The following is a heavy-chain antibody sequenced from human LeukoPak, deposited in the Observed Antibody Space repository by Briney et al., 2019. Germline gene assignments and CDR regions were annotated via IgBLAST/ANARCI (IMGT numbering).Heavy chain of an antibody. D-gene: IGHD6-13*01. CDR1: GGSFSGYY. CDR2: INHSGST. J-gene: IGHJ4*02. Sequence: SETLSLTCAVYGGSFSGYYWSWIRQPPGKGLEWIGKINHSGSTNYNPSLKSRVTISVDTSKNQFSLKLSSVTVADTAVYYCASSDSSSWYVRVVYYVYWGQGTLVTVSS. V-gene: IGHV4-34*01. CDR3: ASSDSSSWYVRVVYYVY.